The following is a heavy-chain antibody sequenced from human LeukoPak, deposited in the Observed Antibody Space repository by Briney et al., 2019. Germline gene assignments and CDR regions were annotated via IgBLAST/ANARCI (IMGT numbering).Heavy chain of an antibody. J-gene: IGHJ3*02. CDR3: AKGFSSGWYGKSDAFDI. V-gene: IGHV3-66*01. CDR2: IYSGGST. Sequence: GGSLRLSCAASGFTFSSYWMHWVRQAPGKGLVWVSLIYSGGSTYYADSVKGRFTISRDNSKNTLYLQMNSLRAEDTAVYYCAKGFSSGWYGKSDAFDIWGQGTMVTVSS. D-gene: IGHD6-19*01. CDR1: GFTFSSYW.